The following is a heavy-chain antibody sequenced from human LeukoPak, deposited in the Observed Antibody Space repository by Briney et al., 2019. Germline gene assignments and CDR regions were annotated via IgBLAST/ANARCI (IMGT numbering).Heavy chain of an antibody. CDR1: GGSTSSYY. D-gene: IGHD2-15*01. CDR3: ARAVAATWPD. Sequence: SETLSLTCTVSGGSTSSYYWSWIRQPPGKGLEWIGYIYYSGTTNYNPSLKSRVTISVDTSKNQFSLKLSSVTAADTAVYYCARAVAATWPDWGQGTLVTVSS. CDR2: IYYSGTT. J-gene: IGHJ4*02. V-gene: IGHV4-59*01.